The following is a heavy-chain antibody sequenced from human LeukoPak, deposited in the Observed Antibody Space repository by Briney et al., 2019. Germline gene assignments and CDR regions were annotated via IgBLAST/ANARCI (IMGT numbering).Heavy chain of an antibody. J-gene: IGHJ5*02. CDR1: GFTFDDYA. Sequence: PGGSLRLSCAASGFTFDDYAMHWVRQAPGKGLEWVSLISGDGGSTYYADSVKGRFTISRDNSKNSLCLQMNSLRTEDTALYYCAKDVYCSSTSCPPRADPWGQGTLVTVSS. V-gene: IGHV3-43*02. CDR2: ISGDGGST. CDR3: AKDVYCSSTSCPPRADP. D-gene: IGHD2-2*01.